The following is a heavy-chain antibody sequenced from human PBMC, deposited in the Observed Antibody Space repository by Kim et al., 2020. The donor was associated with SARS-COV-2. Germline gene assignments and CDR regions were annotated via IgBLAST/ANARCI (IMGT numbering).Heavy chain of an antibody. CDR2: IYYSGST. D-gene: IGHD3-22*01. CDR3: ARGTPHTYYYDSSGYPFDY. J-gene: IGHJ4*02. Sequence: SETLSLTCTVSGGSISSYYWSWIRQPPGKGLEWIGYIYYSGSTNYNPSLKSRVTISVDTSKNQFSLKLSSVTAADTAVYYCARGTPHTYYYDSSGYPFDYWGQGTLVTVSS. V-gene: IGHV4-59*13. CDR1: GGSISSYY.